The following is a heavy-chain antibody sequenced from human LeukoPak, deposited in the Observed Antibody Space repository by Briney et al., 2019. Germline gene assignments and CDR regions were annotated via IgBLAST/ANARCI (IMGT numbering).Heavy chain of an antibody. Sequence: GGSLRLSCAASGFTFSTSWMSWVRQAPGKGLEWVANVRQDGSTKYYVDSVEGRFTISRDNAKNSLHLQMNSLRVEDMAVYYCARDRSYFDYWGQGTLVTVSS. CDR2: VRQDGSTK. D-gene: IGHD3-10*01. CDR3: ARDRSYFDY. V-gene: IGHV3-7*01. J-gene: IGHJ4*02. CDR1: GFTFSTSW.